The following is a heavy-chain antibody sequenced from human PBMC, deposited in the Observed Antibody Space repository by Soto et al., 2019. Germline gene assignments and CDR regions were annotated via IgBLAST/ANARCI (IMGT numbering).Heavy chain of an antibody. CDR2: ISPDGENA. CDR1: GSTFSSYD. CDR3: VRGPSHGAFDI. Sequence: QVQLVESGGDVVQPGRSLRLSCAASGSTFSSYDIHWVRQAPGKGLEWVTHISPDGENAYYADSVKGRFTISRDNARNTVYLQVNSLRPEDTAVYHCVRGPSHGAFDIWGQGTLVTVSS. J-gene: IGHJ3*02. V-gene: IGHV3-30*03.